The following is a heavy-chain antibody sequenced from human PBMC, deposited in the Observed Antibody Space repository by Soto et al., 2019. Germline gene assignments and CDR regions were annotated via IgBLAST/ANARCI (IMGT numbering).Heavy chain of an antibody. Sequence: SEGSLRLSCAASGFTFSSYSMNWVRQAPGKGLEWISYISTTSSSIYYADSVKGRFTISRDNAKNSLFLQMNSLRDEDPAVYYCERKGVAFDYWGHGALVTVSS. CDR2: ISTTSSSI. D-gene: IGHD3-3*01. CDR1: GFTFSSYS. CDR3: ERKGVAFDY. V-gene: IGHV3-48*02. J-gene: IGHJ4*01.